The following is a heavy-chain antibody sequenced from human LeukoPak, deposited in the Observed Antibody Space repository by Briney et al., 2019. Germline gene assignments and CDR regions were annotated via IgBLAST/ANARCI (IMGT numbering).Heavy chain of an antibody. CDR3: AKEFARPFDY. CDR2: ISSDGGST. V-gene: IGHV3-64*04. CDR1: GFTFSSYA. J-gene: IGHJ4*02. Sequence: GGSLRLSCSASGFTFSSYAMHWVRQAPGKGLEYVSAISSDGGSTYYADSVKGRFTISRDNSKNTLYLQMNSLRAEDTAVYYCAKEFARPFDYWGQGTLVTVSS.